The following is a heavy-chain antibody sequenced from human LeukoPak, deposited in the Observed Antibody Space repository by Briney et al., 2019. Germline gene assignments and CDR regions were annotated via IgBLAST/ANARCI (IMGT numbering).Heavy chain of an antibody. CDR2: IYSDGSST. Sequence: GGSLRLSCAASGFAFNDYWMNWVRHVPGKGLMWVSDIYSDGSSTNYADSVKGRFIISRDNSKNTLYLQMNSLRAEDTAVYYCARHVLGNWGWYYFDYWGQGTLVTVSS. V-gene: IGHV3-74*01. CDR1: GFAFNDYW. J-gene: IGHJ4*02. D-gene: IGHD7-27*01. CDR3: ARHVLGNWGWYYFDY.